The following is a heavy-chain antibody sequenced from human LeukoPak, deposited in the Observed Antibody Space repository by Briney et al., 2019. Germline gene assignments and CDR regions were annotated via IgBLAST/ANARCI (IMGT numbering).Heavy chain of an antibody. CDR1: GFTFSSYS. J-gene: IGHJ4*02. CDR3: ASLRFPTPLLDY. CDR2: ISSSSSYI. D-gene: IGHD5/OR15-5a*01. Sequence: GGSLRLSCAASGFTFSSYSMNWVRQAPGKGLEWVSSISSSSSYIYYADSVKGRFTISRDNAKNSLYLQMNSLRAEDTAVYYCASLRFPTPLLDYWGQGTLVTVSS. V-gene: IGHV3-21*01.